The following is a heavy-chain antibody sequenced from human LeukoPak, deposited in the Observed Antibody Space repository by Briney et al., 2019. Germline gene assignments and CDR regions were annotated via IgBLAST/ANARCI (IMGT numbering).Heavy chain of an antibody. D-gene: IGHD3-3*01. J-gene: IGHJ5*02. Sequence: GGSLRLSCAASGFTFSSYAMHWVRQAPGKGLEWVAVISYDGSNKYYADSVKGRSTISRDNSKNTLYLQMNSLRAEDTAVYYCARASGFFGVVTDWFDPWGQGTLVTVSS. CDR3: ARASGFFGVVTDWFDP. V-gene: IGHV3-30*04. CDR2: ISYDGSNK. CDR1: GFTFSSYA.